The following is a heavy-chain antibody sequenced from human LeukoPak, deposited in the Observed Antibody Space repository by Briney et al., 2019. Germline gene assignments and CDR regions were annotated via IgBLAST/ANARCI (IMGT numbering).Heavy chain of an antibody. CDR3: ARDSSGSPGYDY. D-gene: IGHD6-19*01. J-gene: IGHJ4*02. Sequence: ASVKVSCKSSGYTFTSYGIIWVRQAPGQGLEWMGWISAYNGNTNYAQKLQGRVTMTIDTSTSTAYMELRSLRSDDTAVYYCARDSSGSPGYDYWGQGTLVTVSS. V-gene: IGHV1-18*01. CDR2: ISAYNGNT. CDR1: GYTFTSYG.